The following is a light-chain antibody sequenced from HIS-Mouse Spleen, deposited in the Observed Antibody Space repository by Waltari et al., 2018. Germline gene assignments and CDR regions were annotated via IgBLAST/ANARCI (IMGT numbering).Light chain of an antibody. CDR3: QSYDSSLSGVV. CDR1: SSNIRAGHD. Sequence: QSVLTQPPSVSAAPGQRVTSSCTGSSSNIRAGHDVHWYQQLPGTAPKLLIYGNSNRPSGVPDRFSGSKSGTSASLAITGLQAEDEADYYCQSYDSSLSGVVFGGGTKLTVL. V-gene: IGLV1-40*01. J-gene: IGLJ2*01. CDR2: GNS.